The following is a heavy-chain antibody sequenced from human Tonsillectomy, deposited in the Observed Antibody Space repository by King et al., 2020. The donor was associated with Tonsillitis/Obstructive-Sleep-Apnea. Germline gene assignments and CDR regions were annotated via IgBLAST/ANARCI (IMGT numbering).Heavy chain of an antibody. CDR1: GFTFKNYY. CDR2: ISGGGDYT. D-gene: IGHD5-18*01. Sequence: VQLVESGGGLVKPGGFLRLSCEASGFTFKNYYMNWIRQAPGKGLEWISYISGGGDYTNYADSVKARFTISRDNAKNSLSLELNSLRAEDTAVYYCAREPFSYTYGRGGFDSWGQGPLVTASS. CDR3: AREPFSYTYGRGGFDS. V-gene: IGHV3-11*05. J-gene: IGHJ4*02.